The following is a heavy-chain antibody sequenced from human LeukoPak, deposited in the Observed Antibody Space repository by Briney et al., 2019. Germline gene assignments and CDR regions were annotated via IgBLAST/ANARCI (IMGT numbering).Heavy chain of an antibody. CDR2: INQDGGGK. V-gene: IGHV3-7*01. J-gene: IGHJ4*02. CDR1: GFTISNYW. CDR3: ARDVFDY. Sequence: QPGESLRLSCAASGFTISNYWMSWVRQAPGKGLEWVATINQDGGGKYYVDSVKGRFPISRDSAENSLYLQMNSVTAEDTAVYYCARDVFDYWGQGTRVTVSS.